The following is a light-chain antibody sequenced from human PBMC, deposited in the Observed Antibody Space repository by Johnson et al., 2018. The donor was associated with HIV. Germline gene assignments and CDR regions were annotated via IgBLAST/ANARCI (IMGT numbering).Light chain of an antibody. J-gene: IGLJ1*01. CDR1: SSNIGNNY. Sequence: QPVLTQPPSVSAAPGQKVTISCSGSSSNIGNNYVSWYQQLQGTAPKLLIYDNNKRPSGIPDRFSGSKSGTSATLGITGLQTGDEADYYCETWDTSLSAGVFGTGTKVTVL. CDR2: DNN. CDR3: ETWDTSLSAGV. V-gene: IGLV1-51*01.